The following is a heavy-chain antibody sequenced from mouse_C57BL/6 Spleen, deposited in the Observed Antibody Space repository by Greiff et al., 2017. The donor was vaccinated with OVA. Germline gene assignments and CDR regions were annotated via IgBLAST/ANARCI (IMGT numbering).Heavy chain of an antibody. D-gene: IGHD1-1*01. V-gene: IGHV2-2*01. CDR3: ARNYYGSSYFDY. CDR1: GFSLTSYG. J-gene: IGHJ2*01. CDR2: IWSGGST. Sequence: VQLQQSGPGLVQPSQCLSITCTASGFSLTSYGVHWVRQSPGKGLEWLGVIWSGGSTDYTAAIISRLSISKDNSKSQVFFKMNSLQADDTASYYCARNYYGSSYFDYWGQGTTLTVSS.